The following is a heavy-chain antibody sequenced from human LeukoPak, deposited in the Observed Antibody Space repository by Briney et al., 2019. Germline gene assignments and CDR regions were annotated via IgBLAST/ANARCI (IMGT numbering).Heavy chain of an antibody. D-gene: IGHD2-2*01. CDR2: IYYSGNT. Sequence: SETLSLTCTVSGDSISSSSYYWSWIRQPPGKGLEWIGYIYYSGNTNYNPSLKSRVTISVDTSKNQFSLKLSSVTAADTAVYYCARGVVVVPTAMGEFDYWGQGTLVTVSS. CDR1: GDSISSSSYY. V-gene: IGHV4-61*01. J-gene: IGHJ4*02. CDR3: ARGVVVVPTAMGEFDY.